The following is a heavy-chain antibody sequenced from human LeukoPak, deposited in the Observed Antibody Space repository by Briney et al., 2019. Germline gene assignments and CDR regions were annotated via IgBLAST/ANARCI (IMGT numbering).Heavy chain of an antibody. V-gene: IGHV1-8*01. Sequence: ASVKVSCKASGYTFTSYDINWVRQATGQGLEWMGWMNPSSGNTGYAQKFQGRVTMTRNTSISTAYMELSSLRSEDTAVYYCARGRYYDILTGYLYYFDYWGQGTLVTVSS. CDR1: GYTFTSYD. D-gene: IGHD3-9*01. CDR2: MNPSSGNT. CDR3: ARGRYYDILTGYLYYFDY. J-gene: IGHJ4*02.